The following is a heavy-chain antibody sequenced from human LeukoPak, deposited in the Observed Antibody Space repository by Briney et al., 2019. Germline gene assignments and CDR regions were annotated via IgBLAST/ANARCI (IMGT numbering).Heavy chain of an antibody. CDR2: IYYSGST. CDR1: GGSISSSSYY. Sequence: SETLSLTCTVSGGSISSSSYYWGWIRQPPGKGLEWIGSIYYSGSTYYNPSLKSRVTISVDTSKNQCSLILTSVTAADTAVYYCARGLGGSSAWGQGTLVTVSS. D-gene: IGHD3-3*01. J-gene: IGHJ4*02. CDR3: ARGLGGSSA. V-gene: IGHV4-39*01.